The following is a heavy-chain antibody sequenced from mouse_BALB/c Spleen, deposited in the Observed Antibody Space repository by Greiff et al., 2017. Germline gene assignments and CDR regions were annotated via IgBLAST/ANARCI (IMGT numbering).Heavy chain of an antibody. CDR1: GFTFNTYA. V-gene: IGHV10-1*02. CDR3: AYGYDTAY. CDR2: IRSKSNNYAT. Sequence: EVQRVESGGGLVQPKGSLKLSCAASGFTFNTYAMNWVRQAPGKGLEWVARIRSKSNNYATYYADSVKDRFTISRDDSQSMLYLQMNNLKTEDTAMYYCAYGYDTAYWGQGTLVTVSA. D-gene: IGHD2-14*01. J-gene: IGHJ3*01.